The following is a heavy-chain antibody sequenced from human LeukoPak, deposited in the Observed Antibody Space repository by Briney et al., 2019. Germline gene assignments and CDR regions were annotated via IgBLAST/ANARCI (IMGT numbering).Heavy chain of an antibody. J-gene: IGHJ4*02. CDR2: ISYDGSNK. Sequence: PGGSLRLSCAASGFTFSSYGMHWVRQAPGKRLEWGAVISYDGSNKYYADSVKGRFTISRDNSKNTLYLQMNSLRAEDTAVYYCAKARRLLTAVDYWGQGTLVTVSS. V-gene: IGHV3-30*18. CDR1: GFTFSSYG. CDR3: AKARRLLTAVDY. D-gene: IGHD3-10*01.